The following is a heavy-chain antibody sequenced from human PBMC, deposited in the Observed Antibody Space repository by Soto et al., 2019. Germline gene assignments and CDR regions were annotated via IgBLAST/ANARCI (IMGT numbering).Heavy chain of an antibody. V-gene: IGHV3-48*02. CDR3: ARFGVGDTVFFGLFDY. J-gene: IGHJ4*02. D-gene: IGHD3-3*01. CDR2: ISTSISTI. CDR1: GFTFSNYN. Sequence: GGSLRLSCAASGFTFSNYNMNWVRQAPGKGLEWVSYISTSISTIYYADSVRGRFTISRDNSKNSLYLQMNSLRDEDTAVYYCARFGVGDTVFFGLFDYWGQGSLVTGSS.